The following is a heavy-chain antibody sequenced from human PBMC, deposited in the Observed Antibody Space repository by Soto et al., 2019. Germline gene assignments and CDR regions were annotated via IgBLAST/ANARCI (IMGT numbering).Heavy chain of an antibody. CDR1: GFSLSTSAEG. Sequence: QITLKESGPTLVNPTQTLTLTCTFSGFSLSTSAEGVGWIRQPPGKALEWLALIYWDGDERYSPSLKSRLTITKDTSKNQVGLTMTNMDPADTATYSCAHGSCTSADCYPNPYLDYWGQGILVTVSS. V-gene: IGHV2-5*02. CDR2: IYWDGDE. J-gene: IGHJ4*02. D-gene: IGHD2-2*01. CDR3: AHGSCTSADCYPNPYLDY.